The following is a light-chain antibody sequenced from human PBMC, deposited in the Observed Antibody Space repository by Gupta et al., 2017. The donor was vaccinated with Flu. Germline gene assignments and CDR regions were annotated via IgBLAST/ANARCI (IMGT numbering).Light chain of an antibody. CDR3: QVWDNDSDHVI. J-gene: IGLJ2*01. V-gene: IGLV3-21*02. CDR2: EDR. Sequence: SYVLTQAPSVSVDPGQTARITCGGNVIVRRGVHWYQQRPGQVPVLVVYEDRERPSGIPERFSGSNSGNTATLIISRVEAGDEADYYCQVWDNDSDHVIFGGGTKLSVL. CDR1: VIVRRG.